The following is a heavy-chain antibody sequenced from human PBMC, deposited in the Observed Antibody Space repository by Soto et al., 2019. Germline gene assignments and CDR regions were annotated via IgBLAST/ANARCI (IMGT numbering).Heavy chain of an antibody. CDR2: ISYDGSDK. D-gene: IGHD3-10*01. CDR1: GFTLSTFG. J-gene: IGHJ5*02. CDR3: ARDSDPRMIREVLTDDLDR. V-gene: IGHV3-30*03. Sequence: QVQLVESGGGVVQPGRSLTLSCAASGFTLSTFGMHWVHQAPGKGLEWVAVISYDGSDKYYAESVKGRFTISRDNSKNTMQLQMNSLKTEDTAVYYCARDSDPRMIREVLTDDLDRWGQGTLVTVSS.